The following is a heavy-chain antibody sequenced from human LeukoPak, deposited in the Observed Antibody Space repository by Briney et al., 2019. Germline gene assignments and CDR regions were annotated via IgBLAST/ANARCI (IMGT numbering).Heavy chain of an antibody. Sequence: GASVKVSCKASGGTFSSYAISWVRQAPGQGLEWMGGIIPIFGTANYAQKFQGRVTITTDESTSTAYMELSSLRSEDTAVYYCARGKRGSTSLWAVLPYYFDYWGQGTLVTVSS. V-gene: IGHV1-69*05. CDR3: ARGKRGSTSLWAVLPYYFDY. D-gene: IGHD2-2*01. CDR2: IIPIFGTA. CDR1: GGTFSSYA. J-gene: IGHJ4*02.